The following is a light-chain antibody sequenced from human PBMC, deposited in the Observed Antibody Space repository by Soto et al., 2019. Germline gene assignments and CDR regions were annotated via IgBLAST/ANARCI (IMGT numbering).Light chain of an antibody. Sequence: QSALTQPRSVSGSPGQSVAISCTGTSSDIGGYNYVSWYQQHPGKAPKVMIYDVDKRPSGVPDRFSGSKSGNTASLTISELQTEDEADYYCCSNAGRPDVFGTGTKVTVL. V-gene: IGLV2-11*01. CDR1: SSDIGGYNY. CDR3: CSNAGRPDV. J-gene: IGLJ1*01. CDR2: DVD.